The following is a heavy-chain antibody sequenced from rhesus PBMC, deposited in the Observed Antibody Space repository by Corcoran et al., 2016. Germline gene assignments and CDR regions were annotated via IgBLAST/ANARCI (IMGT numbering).Heavy chain of an antibody. CDR3: AKVAGWQWADY. D-gene: IGHD5-24*01. V-gene: IGHV3S5*01. J-gene: IGHJ4*01. CDR2: ISNGGGST. CDR1: GFTFSSYA. Sequence: EVQLVETGGGLVQPGGSLKLSCAASGFTFSSYARSWVRQAPGKGVEWVSYISNGGGSTYYADSVKSRFTISRDNSKNTLSLQMNSLRAEDTAVYYCAKVAGWQWADYWGQGVLVTVSS.